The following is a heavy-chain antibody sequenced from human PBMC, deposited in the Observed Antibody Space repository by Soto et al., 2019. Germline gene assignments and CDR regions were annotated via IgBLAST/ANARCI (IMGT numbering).Heavy chain of an antibody. CDR2: IIPIFGTA. V-gene: IGHV1-69*13. CDR1: GGTXSSYA. CDR3: ARLMASSSTGYYYYGMDV. Sequence: SXKVSCKAAGGTXSSYASSWVRQAPGQGLEWMGGIIPIFGTANYAQKFQGRVTITADESTSTAYIELSSLRSEDTAVYYCARLMASSSTGYYYYGMDVWGQGTTLTV. D-gene: IGHD6-6*01. J-gene: IGHJ6*02.